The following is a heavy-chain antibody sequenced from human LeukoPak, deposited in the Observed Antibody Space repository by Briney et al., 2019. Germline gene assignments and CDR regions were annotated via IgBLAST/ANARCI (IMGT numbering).Heavy chain of an antibody. D-gene: IGHD2-8*01. V-gene: IGHV4-34*01. CDR1: GGSFSDHY. CDR3: ARVRNGDFDY. J-gene: IGHJ4*02. Sequence: SETLSLTCVVHGGSFSDHYWSRIRQPPGKGLEWIGEVNHSGTTNSNPSLQSRITTSVDTSKNEFSLKLSSVTAADTAVYYCARVRNGDFDYWGQGTLVTVSS. CDR2: VNHSGTT.